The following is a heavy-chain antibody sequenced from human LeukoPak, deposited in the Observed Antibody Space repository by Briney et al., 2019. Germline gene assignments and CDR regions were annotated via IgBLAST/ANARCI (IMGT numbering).Heavy chain of an antibody. V-gene: IGHV3-43*02. CDR2: ISGDGGST. CDR3: AKDMNSSCYDY. CDR1: GFTFDDYA. J-gene: IGHJ4*02. Sequence: GGSLRLSCAASGFTFDDYAMHWVRQAPGKGLEWVSLISGDGGSTYYADSVKGRFTISRDNSKNSLYLQMNSLRTEDTVLYYCAKDMNSSCYDYWGQGTLVTVSS. D-gene: IGHD6-13*01.